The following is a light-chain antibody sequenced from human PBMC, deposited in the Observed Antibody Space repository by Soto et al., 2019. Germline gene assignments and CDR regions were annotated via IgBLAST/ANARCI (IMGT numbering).Light chain of an antibody. CDR3: SSYTSSSTWV. J-gene: IGLJ3*02. Sequence: ALTQPASVSGSPGQSITISCTGTSSDVGGYNYVSWYQQHPGKAPKLMIYEVSNRPSGVSNRFSGSKSGNTASLTISGLQAEDEDDYYCSSYTSSSTWVFGGGTKVTVL. CDR2: EVS. V-gene: IGLV2-14*01. CDR1: SSDVGGYNY.